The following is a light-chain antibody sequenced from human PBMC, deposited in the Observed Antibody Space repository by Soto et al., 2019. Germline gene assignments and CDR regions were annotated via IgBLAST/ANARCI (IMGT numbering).Light chain of an antibody. V-gene: IGKV3-11*01. CDR1: QSVSSY. CDR3: QQRSNWPRT. CDR2: DAS. Sequence: EIVLTQSPATLSLSPGERATLSCRASQSVSSYLAWYQQKPGQAPRLLIYDASNRDTGIPARFRGNRSGTDFTLTISSLEPEDFAVYYCQQRSNWPRTFGQGTKVDIK. J-gene: IGKJ1*01.